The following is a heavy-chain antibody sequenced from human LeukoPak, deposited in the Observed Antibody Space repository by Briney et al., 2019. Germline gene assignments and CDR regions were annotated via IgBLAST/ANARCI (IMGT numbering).Heavy chain of an antibody. V-gene: IGHV3-48*01. J-gene: IGHJ6*03. CDR3: AREVFELLPSYYYDYMDV. Sequence: PGGSLRLSCAASGFTFSSYSMNWVRQAPGKGLEWVSYVSSSSSTIYYADSVKGRFTISRDNAKNSLYLHMNSLRAEDTAVYYCAREVFELLPSYYYDYMDVWGKGTTVTVSS. D-gene: IGHD2-15*01. CDR1: GFTFSSYS. CDR2: VSSSSSTI.